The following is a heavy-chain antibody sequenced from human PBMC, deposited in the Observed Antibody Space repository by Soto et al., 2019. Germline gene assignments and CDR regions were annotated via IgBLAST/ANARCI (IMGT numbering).Heavy chain of an antibody. Sequence: QVQLQESGPRLVKPSGTLSLTCTVSGESVSSNSWWSWVRQPPGTGLEWIGEIHHSGSTNYNPSLTSLVVISIDKSENQFSRNLYSVTDADAAVFYCARAPRGYGMDVWGPGTTVSVSS. CDR1: GESVSSNSW. CDR3: ARAPRGYGMDV. CDR2: IHHSGST. V-gene: IGHV4-4*02. J-gene: IGHJ6*02.